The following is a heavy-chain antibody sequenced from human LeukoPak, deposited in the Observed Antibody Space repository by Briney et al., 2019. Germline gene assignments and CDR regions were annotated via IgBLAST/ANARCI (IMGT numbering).Heavy chain of an antibody. CDR2: ISSSSSYT. J-gene: IGHJ4*02. CDR3: ARDHGIVVVTASRLDS. V-gene: IGHV3-11*06. CDR1: GFTFSDYY. Sequence: GGSLRLSCAASGFTFSDYYMSWIRQAPGKGLEWVSYISSSSSYTNYADSVKGRFTISRDNAKNSLYLQMNSLRAEDTAVYFCARDHGIVVVTASRLDSWGQGTLVTVSS. D-gene: IGHD2-21*02.